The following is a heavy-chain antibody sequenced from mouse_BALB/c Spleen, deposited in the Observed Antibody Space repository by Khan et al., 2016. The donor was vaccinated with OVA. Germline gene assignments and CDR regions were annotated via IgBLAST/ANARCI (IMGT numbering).Heavy chain of an antibody. Sequence: VQLQESGPELVKPGASVKMSCKASGYTFTDYIMSWVKQRTGQGLEWIGEIYPGSGSTYYNEKFKGKATLTADTSSNTAYMHLSSLTSEDSAVXFCARSPYGNSFAYWGQGTLVTVSA. CDR1: GYTFTDYI. J-gene: IGHJ3*01. CDR2: IYPGSGST. CDR3: ARSPYGNSFAY. V-gene: IGHV1-77*01. D-gene: IGHD2-1*01.